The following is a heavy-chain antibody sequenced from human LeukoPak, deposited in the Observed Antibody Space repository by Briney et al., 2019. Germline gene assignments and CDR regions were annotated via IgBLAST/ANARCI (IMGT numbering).Heavy chain of an antibody. D-gene: IGHD1-26*01. Sequence: ASVKVSCKASGYTFTGYYMHWVRQAPGQGLEWMGWINPNSGGTNYAQKFQGWVTMTRDTSISTAYMELSRLRSDDTAVYYCARANSGSYLGDAFDIWGQGIMVTVSS. CDR2: INPNSGGT. CDR3: ARANSGSYLGDAFDI. CDR1: GYTFTGYY. J-gene: IGHJ3*02. V-gene: IGHV1-2*04.